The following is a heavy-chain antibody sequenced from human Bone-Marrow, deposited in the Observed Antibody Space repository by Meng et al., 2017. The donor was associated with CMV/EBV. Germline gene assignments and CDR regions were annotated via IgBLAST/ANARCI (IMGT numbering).Heavy chain of an antibody. Sequence: GGSLRLSCAASGFTFDDYTMHWVRQAPGKGLEWVSLISWDGGSTYYADSVKGRFTISRDNAKNSLYLHMNSLRAEDTAVYYCAREYWFGKLSPDVFDIWGQGTRVTVSS. CDR1: GFTFDDYT. CDR3: AREYWFGKLSPDVFDI. V-gene: IGHV3-43*01. D-gene: IGHD3-10*01. J-gene: IGHJ3*02. CDR2: ISWDGGST.